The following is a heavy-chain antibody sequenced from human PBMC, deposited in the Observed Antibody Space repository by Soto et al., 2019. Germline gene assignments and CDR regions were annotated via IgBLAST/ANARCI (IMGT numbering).Heavy chain of an antibody. D-gene: IGHD1-1*01. V-gene: IGHV4-4*07. CDR1: GASISGFY. CDR3: VRDGTKTLRDWFDP. J-gene: IGHJ5*02. Sequence: SETLSLTCTVSGASISGFYWSWIRKSAGKGLEWIGRIYATGTTDYNPSLKSRVMMSVDTSKKQFSLRLRSVTAADTAVYYCVRDGTKTLRDWFDPWGQGISVTVS. CDR2: IYATGTT.